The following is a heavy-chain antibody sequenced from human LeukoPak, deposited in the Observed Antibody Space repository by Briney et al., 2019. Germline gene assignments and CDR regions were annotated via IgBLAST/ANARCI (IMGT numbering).Heavy chain of an antibody. J-gene: IGHJ6*03. D-gene: IGHD2-2*01. CDR2: ILYDGSNK. CDR1: GFTLSSYA. CDR3: AREGYCSSTSCYGNYYMDV. V-gene: IGHV3-30*04. Sequence: GGSLRLSCAASGFTLSSYAMHWVRQAPGKWLEWVAVILYDGSNKYCADSVKARFTISRDNTKNTLYLQMNSLRAEDTAVYYCAREGYCSSTSCYGNYYMDVWGKGTTVTVSS.